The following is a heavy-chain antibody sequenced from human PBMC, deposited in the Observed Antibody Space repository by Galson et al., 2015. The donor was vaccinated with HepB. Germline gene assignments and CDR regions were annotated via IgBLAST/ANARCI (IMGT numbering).Heavy chain of an antibody. CDR3: AGVPYYDATGYYSD. V-gene: IGHV1-69*04. D-gene: IGHD3-22*01. CDR1: GNIFMNYV. J-gene: IGHJ1*01. CDR2: ITPMFGII. Sequence: SVKVSCKASGNIFMNYVISWVRQAPGQGLEWMGRITPMFGIITYSERFQGGITITADKSTSTVYVELSSLRSEDTAIYYCAGVPYYDATGYYSDWGQGTQVTIAS.